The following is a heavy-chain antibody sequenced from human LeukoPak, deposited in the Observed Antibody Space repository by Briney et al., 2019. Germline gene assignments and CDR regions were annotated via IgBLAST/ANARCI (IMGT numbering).Heavy chain of an antibody. V-gene: IGHV3-11*06. Sequence: PGGSLRLSCAASGFTFSDYYMSRIRQAPGKGLKWVSYISGSSGYTNYADSVKGRFTISRDNAKNSLYLQMNSLRAEDTAVYYCAGMITDYFDYWGQGTLVTVSS. D-gene: IGHD3-16*01. CDR2: ISGSSGYT. CDR1: GFTFSDYY. CDR3: AGMITDYFDY. J-gene: IGHJ4*02.